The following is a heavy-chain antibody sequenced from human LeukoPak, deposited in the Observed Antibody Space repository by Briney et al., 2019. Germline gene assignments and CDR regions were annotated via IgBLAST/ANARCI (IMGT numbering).Heavy chain of an antibody. D-gene: IGHD1-26*01. Sequence: PGGSLRLSCAASGFTFDDYAMHWVRQAPGKGLEWVSLISGEGGSTYYADSVKRRFTISRDNSKNSLYLQMNSLRTEDTALYYCAKDKTGGSYQYYFDYWGQGTLVTVSS. J-gene: IGHJ4*02. CDR2: ISGEGGST. CDR3: AKDKTGGSYQYYFDY. V-gene: IGHV3-43*02. CDR1: GFTFDDYA.